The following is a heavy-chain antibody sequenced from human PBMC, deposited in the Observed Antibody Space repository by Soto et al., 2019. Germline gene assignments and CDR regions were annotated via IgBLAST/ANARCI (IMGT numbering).Heavy chain of an antibody. CDR1: GGSISSYY. J-gene: IGHJ5*02. V-gene: IGHV4-59*01. CDR3: AKVNDFWTGYYSTNWFDP. Sequence: SETLSLTCTVSGGSISSYYWSWIRQPTGKGLEWIGYIYYSGSTNYNPSLKSRVTISVDTSKNQFSLKLSSVTAADTAVYYCAKVNDFWTGYYSTNWFDPWGQGTLVTVSS. D-gene: IGHD3-3*01. CDR2: IYYSGST.